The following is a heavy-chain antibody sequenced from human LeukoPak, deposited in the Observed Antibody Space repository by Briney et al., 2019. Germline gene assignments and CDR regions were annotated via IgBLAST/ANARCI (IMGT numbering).Heavy chain of an antibody. CDR2: ISYDGSNK. CDR3: ARDPGPSHYDFWSGYVDAFDI. J-gene: IGHJ3*02. D-gene: IGHD3-3*01. CDR1: GFTFSSYG. Sequence: GGSLRLSCAASGFTFSSYGMHWVRQAPGKGLEWVAVISYDGSNKYYADSVKGRFTISRDNSKNTLYLQMNSLRAEDTAVYYCARDPGPSHYDFWSGYVDAFDIWGQGTMVTVSS. V-gene: IGHV3-30*03.